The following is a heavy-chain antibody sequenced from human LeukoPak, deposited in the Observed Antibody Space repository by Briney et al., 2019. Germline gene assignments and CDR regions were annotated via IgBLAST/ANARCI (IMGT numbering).Heavy chain of an antibody. V-gene: IGHV4-4*07. Sequence: SETLSLTCTVSGGSMSSYYWSWIRQPAGKELEWIGRIHTSGSTKYNPSLKSRVTMSLDTSNNQFSLKLDSVTAADTAVYYCARGLSPLISLTYYYYFDYWGQGTLVTVSS. D-gene: IGHD1-26*01. CDR3: ARGLSPLISLTYYYYFDY. CDR2: IHTSGST. CDR1: GGSMSSYY. J-gene: IGHJ4*02.